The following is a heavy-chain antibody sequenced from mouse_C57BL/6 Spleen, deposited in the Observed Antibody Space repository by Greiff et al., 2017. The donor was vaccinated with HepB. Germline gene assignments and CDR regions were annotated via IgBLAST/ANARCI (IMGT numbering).Heavy chain of an antibody. V-gene: IGHV1-82*01. Sequence: VQLQQSGPELVKPGASVKISCKASGYAFSSSWMNWVKQRPGKGLEWIGRIYPGDGDTNYNGKFKGKATLTADKSSSTAYMQLSSLTSEDSAVYFCARGVKYYLDYWGQGTTLTVSS. CDR1: GYAFSSSW. D-gene: IGHD2-2*01. CDR3: ARGVKYYLDY. CDR2: IYPGDGDT. J-gene: IGHJ2*01.